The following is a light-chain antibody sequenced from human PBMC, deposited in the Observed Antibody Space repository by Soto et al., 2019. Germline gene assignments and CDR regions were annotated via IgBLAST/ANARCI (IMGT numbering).Light chain of an antibody. Sequence: QSVLTQPSSASASLGSSVKLTCTLSSGHSSNIIAWHQQQPGKAPRYLMKLEGSGNYNRGSGVPDRFLGSSSGADRFLTISNLQSEDEADYYCETWDTKTRVFGGGTKVTVL. V-gene: IGLV4-60*03. CDR3: ETWDTKTRV. CDR1: SGHSSNI. CDR2: LEGSGNY. J-gene: IGLJ3*02.